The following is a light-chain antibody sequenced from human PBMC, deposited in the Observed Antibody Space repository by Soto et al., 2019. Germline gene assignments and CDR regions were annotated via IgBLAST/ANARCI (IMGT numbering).Light chain of an antibody. CDR3: CSYAGSYTFV. J-gene: IGLJ1*01. CDR2: DVS. Sequence: QSVLTQPRSVSGSPGQSVTISCTGTSSDVGGYDFVSWFQHHPGKPPKLIMYDVSKRPSGVPDRFSGSKSGNTASLTISGLQAEDEADYYCCSYAGSYTFVFGTGTQLT. V-gene: IGLV2-11*01. CDR1: SSDVGGYDF.